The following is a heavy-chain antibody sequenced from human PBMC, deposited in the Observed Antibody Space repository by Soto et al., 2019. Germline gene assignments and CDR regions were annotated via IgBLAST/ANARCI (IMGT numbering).Heavy chain of an antibody. CDR3: ARGGYSSSWRFDY. CDR1: GDRSQTSV. D-gene: IGHD6-13*01. V-gene: IGHV1-69*06. Sequence: SGRISSKTAGDRSQTSVISWVGQAPGQRPEWMGGIMPFIDTANYAQKFQGRVTITADKSTNTVYMQLGSLKSEDTALYYCARGGYSSSWRFDYWGQGTPVTVSS. J-gene: IGHJ4*02. CDR2: IMPFIDTA.